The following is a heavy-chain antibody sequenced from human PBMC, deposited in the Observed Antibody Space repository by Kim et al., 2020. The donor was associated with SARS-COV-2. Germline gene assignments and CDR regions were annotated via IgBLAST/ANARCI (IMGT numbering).Heavy chain of an antibody. J-gene: IGHJ4*01. Sequence: SETLSLTCTVSGGSISSSSYYWGWIRQPPGKGLEWIGSIYYSGSTYYNPSLKSRVTISVDTSKNQFSLKLSSVTAADTAVYYFARRQGWIQLWYFDYWG. CDR2: IYYSGST. CDR1: GGSISSSSYY. CDR3: ARRQGWIQLWYFDY. D-gene: IGHD5-18*01. V-gene: IGHV4-39*01.